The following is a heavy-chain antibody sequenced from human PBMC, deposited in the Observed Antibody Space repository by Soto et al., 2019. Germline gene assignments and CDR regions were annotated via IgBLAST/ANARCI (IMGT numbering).Heavy chain of an antibody. CDR1: GGSISSSSYY. CDR3: ASSYGDYVSY. Sequence: QLQLQESGPGLVKPSETLSLTCTVSGGSISSSSYYWGWIRQPSGKGLEWIGSIYYSGSTYYNPSLKSRVTISVDTSKNQFSLKLSSGTAADTAVYYCASSYGDYVSYWGQGTLVTVSS. CDR2: IYYSGST. D-gene: IGHD4-17*01. V-gene: IGHV4-39*01. J-gene: IGHJ4*02.